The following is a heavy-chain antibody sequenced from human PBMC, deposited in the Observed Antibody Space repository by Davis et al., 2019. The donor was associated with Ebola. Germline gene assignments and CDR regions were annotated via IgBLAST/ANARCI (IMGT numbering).Heavy chain of an antibody. CDR3: AREGTGDGFIYYYGMDV. CDR1: GYTFSNYA. CDR2: MNPNSGDT. J-gene: IGHJ6*02. D-gene: IGHD1-1*01. Sequence: AASVKVSCKASGYTFSNYAINWVRQATGQGLEWMGWMNPNSGDTGYAQKLQGRVTMTRNTSISTAYMELSSLRSEDTAVYYCAREGTGDGFIYYYGMDVWGQGTTVTVSS. V-gene: IGHV1-8*01.